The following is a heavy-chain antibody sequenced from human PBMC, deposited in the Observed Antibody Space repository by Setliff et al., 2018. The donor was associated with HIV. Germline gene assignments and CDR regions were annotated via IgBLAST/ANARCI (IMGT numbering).Heavy chain of an antibody. J-gene: IGHJ4*02. Sequence: LSLTCTVSGGSISSGSYYWSWIRQPAGKGLEWIGRIYTSGSTNYSPSLKSRVTISVDTSKNQFSLKLSSVTAADTAVYYCARFPTYYYGSGTDYWGQGTLVTVSS. CDR2: IYTSGST. CDR3: ARFPTYYYGSGTDY. D-gene: IGHD3-10*01. CDR1: GGSISSGSYY. V-gene: IGHV4-61*02.